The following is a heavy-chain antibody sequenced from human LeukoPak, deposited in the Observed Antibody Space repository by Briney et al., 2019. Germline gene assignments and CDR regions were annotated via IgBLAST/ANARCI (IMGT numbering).Heavy chain of an antibody. CDR2: LYYSGTT. Sequence: PSETLSLTCTVSGGSISGSSYYWGWIRQPPGKGLEWIGSLYYSGTTYYNPSLKSRVTISVDTSKNQFSLKLTSVTAADTAVYYCARVRGSGSFSLDYWGQGTLVTVSS. CDR1: GGSISGSSYY. J-gene: IGHJ4*02. D-gene: IGHD3-10*01. CDR3: ARVRGSGSFSLDY. V-gene: IGHV4-39*07.